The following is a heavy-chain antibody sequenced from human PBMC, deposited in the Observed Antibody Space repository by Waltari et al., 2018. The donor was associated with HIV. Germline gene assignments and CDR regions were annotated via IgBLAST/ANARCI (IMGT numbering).Heavy chain of an antibody. Sequence: QLQLQESGPGLVKPSETLSLTCTVSGGSISSSSYYWGWIRQPPGKGLEWIGSIYYSGSTYYNPSLKSRVTISVDTSKNQFSLKLSSVTAADTAVYYCARGPYDSSVYWTTNRAFDIWGQGTMVTVSS. J-gene: IGHJ3*02. V-gene: IGHV4-39*07. CDR2: IYYSGST. D-gene: IGHD3-22*01. CDR1: GGSISSSSYY. CDR3: ARGPYDSSVYWTTNRAFDI.